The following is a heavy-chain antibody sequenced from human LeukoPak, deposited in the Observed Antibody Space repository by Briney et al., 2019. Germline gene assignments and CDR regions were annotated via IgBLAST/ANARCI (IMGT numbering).Heavy chain of an antibody. J-gene: IGHJ4*02. CDR2: FHERVST. CDR1: GVSISSDKW. CDR3: ACHSGWSGPSE. V-gene: IGHV4-4*02. Sequence: PSQTLSLTCTVSGVSISSDKWWSWVRQPPGKGLEYIGEFHERVSTNYNPSLKSRLTISVDKSKNQFSLKLSSVTAADTALYYCACHSGWSGPSEWGQGTLVTVSS. D-gene: IGHD6-19*01.